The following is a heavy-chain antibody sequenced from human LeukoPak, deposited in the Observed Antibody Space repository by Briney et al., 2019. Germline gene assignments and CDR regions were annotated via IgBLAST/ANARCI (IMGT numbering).Heavy chain of an antibody. CDR3: AKGMEWVVVPAALDV. CDR1: GFAFSSYA. J-gene: IGHJ6*02. CDR2: ISGSSSTT. Sequence: PGGSLRLSCAASGFAFSSYAMSWVRQAPGKGLEWVSAISGSSSTTFSADSVKGRFTISRDNSMDTLFLQMNSLRPEDTALYYCAKGMEWVVVPAALDVWGQGTTVSVSS. V-gene: IGHV3-23*01. D-gene: IGHD2-2*01.